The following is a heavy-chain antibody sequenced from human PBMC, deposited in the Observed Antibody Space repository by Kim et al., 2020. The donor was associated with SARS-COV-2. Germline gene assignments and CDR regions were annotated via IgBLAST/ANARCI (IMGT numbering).Heavy chain of an antibody. V-gene: IGHV5-10-1*01. CDR1: GYSFTSYW. D-gene: IGHD2-2*01. J-gene: IGHJ4*02. CDR2: IDPSDSYT. Sequence: GESLKISCKGSGYSFTSYWISWVRQMPGKGLEWMGRIDPSDSYTNYSPSFQGHVTISADKSISTAYLQWSSLKASDTAMYYCAITRGCSSTSCYGPDYYFDYWGQGTLVTVSS. CDR3: AITRGCSSTSCYGPDYYFDY.